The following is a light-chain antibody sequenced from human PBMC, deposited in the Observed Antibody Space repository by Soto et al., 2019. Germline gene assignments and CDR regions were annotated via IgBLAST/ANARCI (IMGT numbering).Light chain of an antibody. CDR3: ATWNDGVFV. Sequence: QSFLTQPPSASGTPGQRVTIACSGNTSNIGRSTVSWYQQFPGAAPKLLIYGNTQRPLGVPVRFSGSKSDTSASLAISGLRSEDEADYYCATWNDGVFVFGHGTKVTVL. CDR1: TSNIGRST. CDR2: GNT. J-gene: IGLJ1*01. V-gene: IGLV1-44*01.